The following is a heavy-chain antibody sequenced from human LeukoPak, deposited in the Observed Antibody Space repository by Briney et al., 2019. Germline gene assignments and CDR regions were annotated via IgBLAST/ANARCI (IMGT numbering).Heavy chain of an antibody. Sequence: PGGSLRLFCAASGFNIDDYGMSWVRQAPGKGLEWVSGINWNGGSTGYADSVKGRFTISRDNAKNSLYLQMNSLRAEDTALYYCARVEYSSGWLDYWGQGTLVTVSS. V-gene: IGHV3-20*04. CDR2: INWNGGST. D-gene: IGHD6-19*01. CDR1: GFNIDDYG. CDR3: ARVEYSSGWLDY. J-gene: IGHJ4*02.